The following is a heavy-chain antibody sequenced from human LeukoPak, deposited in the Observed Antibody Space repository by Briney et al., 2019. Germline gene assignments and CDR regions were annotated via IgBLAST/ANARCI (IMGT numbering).Heavy chain of an antibody. CDR3: AREEWLAADTYMDV. Sequence: GGSLRLSCAASGFTFSSYAMSWIRQAPGKGLEWVSYISSSGSTICYADSVKGRFTISRDNAKNSLYLQMNSLRAEDTAVYYCAREEWLAADTYMDVWGKGTTVTVSS. J-gene: IGHJ6*03. V-gene: IGHV3-11*04. CDR1: GFTFSSYA. CDR2: ISSSGSTI. D-gene: IGHD6-19*01.